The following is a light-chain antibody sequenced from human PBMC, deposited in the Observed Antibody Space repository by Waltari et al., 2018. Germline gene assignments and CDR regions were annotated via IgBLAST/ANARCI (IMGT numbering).Light chain of an antibody. CDR3: SSYTSSSTLV. V-gene: IGLV2-14*01. J-gene: IGLJ2*01. Sequence: QSALTQPASVSGSPGQSLTIPCTGSSNDVGTYHYLSWYQQHPGKAPKLIIFEVRHRPSGVSNRFSAAKSGNKASLTISGLQTEDEADYYCSSYTSSSTLVFGGGTKVTVL. CDR1: SNDVGTYHY. CDR2: EVR.